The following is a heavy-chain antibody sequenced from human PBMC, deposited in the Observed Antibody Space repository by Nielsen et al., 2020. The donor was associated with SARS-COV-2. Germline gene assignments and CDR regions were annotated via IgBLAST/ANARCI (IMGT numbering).Heavy chain of an antibody. CDR2: IYYSGST. Sequence: SETLSLTCTVSGGSISSSSYYWGWIRQPPGKGLEWIGSIYYSGSTYYNPSLKSRVTISVDTSKNQFSLKLSSVTAADTAVYYCARHRWNYGGNWFDPWGQGTLVTVSS. V-gene: IGHV4-39*01. CDR1: GGSISSSSYY. CDR3: ARHRWNYGGNWFDP. J-gene: IGHJ5*02. D-gene: IGHD1-7*01.